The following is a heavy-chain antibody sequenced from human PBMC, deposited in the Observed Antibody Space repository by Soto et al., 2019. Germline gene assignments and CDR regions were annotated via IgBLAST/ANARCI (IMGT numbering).Heavy chain of an antibody. CDR1: GFTFGHYY. CDR2: ISSSGSTI. V-gene: IGHV3-11*01. CDR3: ARAGKRTLYNWNYYGMDV. J-gene: IGHJ6*02. Sequence: QVQLMESGGGLVKPGGSLRLSGAASGFTFGHYYMSWIRQAPGEGLEGGSYISSSGSTIYYADSVKGRFTISRDNAKNSLYLQMNSLRAEDTAVYYCARAGKRTLYNWNYYGMDVWGQGTTVTVSS. D-gene: IGHD1-20*01.